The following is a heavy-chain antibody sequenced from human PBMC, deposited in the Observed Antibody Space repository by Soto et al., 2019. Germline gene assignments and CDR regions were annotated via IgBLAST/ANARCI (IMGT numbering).Heavy chain of an antibody. CDR1: GFTFSAHG. D-gene: IGHD2-2*01. CDR2: IWSDANRK. CDR3: AGGRLSVPGPPLDY. Sequence: QVQLVESGGGVVQPGRSLRLSCAASGFTFSAHGMHWVRQAPGKGLEWVAFIWSDANRKYYADSVKGRFTISRDNSKNALYLQMNSLRAEDTAVYYCAGGRLSVPGPPLDYWGQGTLVTVSS. J-gene: IGHJ4*02. V-gene: IGHV3-33*01.